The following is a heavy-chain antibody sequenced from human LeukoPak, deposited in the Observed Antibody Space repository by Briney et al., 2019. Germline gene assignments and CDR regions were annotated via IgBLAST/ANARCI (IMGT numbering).Heavy chain of an antibody. CDR3: ARYYYGSGSSYHI. CDR2: IYTSGST. CDR1: GGSISSGSYY. V-gene: IGHV4-61*02. D-gene: IGHD3-10*01. Sequence: SETLSLTCTVSGGSISSGSYYWSWIRQPAGKGLEWIGRIYTSGSTNYNPSLKSRVTISVDTSKNQFSLKLSSVTAADTAVYYCARYYYGSGSSYHIWGQGTLVTVSS. J-gene: IGHJ4*02.